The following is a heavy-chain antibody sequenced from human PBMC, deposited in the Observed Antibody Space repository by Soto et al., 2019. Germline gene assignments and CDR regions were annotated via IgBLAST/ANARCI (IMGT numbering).Heavy chain of an antibody. CDR1: GGSFSGYY. CDR3: ARAASNWFDP. V-gene: IGHV4-34*01. Sequence: SETLSLTCAVYGGSFSGYYWSWIRQPPGKGREWIGEINHSGSTNYNPSLKSRVTISVDTSKNQFSLKLSSVTAADTAVYYCARAASNWFDPWGQGTLVTVSS. J-gene: IGHJ5*02. CDR2: INHSGST.